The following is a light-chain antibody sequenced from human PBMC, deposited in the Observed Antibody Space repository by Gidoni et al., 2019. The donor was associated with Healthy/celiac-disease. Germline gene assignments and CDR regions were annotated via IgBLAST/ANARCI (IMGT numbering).Light chain of an antibody. CDR2: GAS. Sequence: EIVLTQSPGTLSLSPGERATLSCRASQCVSSSYLAWYQQKPGQAPRPLIYGASSRATGIPDRFSGSGSRTDFTLTISRLEPEDFAVYYCQQYGSSPTGTFGQGTKVEIK. J-gene: IGKJ1*01. CDR1: QCVSSSY. V-gene: IGKV3-20*01. CDR3: QQYGSSPTGT.